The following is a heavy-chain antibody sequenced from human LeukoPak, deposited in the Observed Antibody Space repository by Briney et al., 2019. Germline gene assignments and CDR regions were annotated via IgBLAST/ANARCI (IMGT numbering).Heavy chain of an antibody. V-gene: IGHV3-23*01. CDR2: ISASGVIT. J-gene: IGHJ4*02. Sequence: PGGSLRLSCAASGFTFDDHGMSWVRQAPGKGLEWVSAISASGVITYYADFVRGRFTISRDNSKNTLYLQMNSLRADDTAVYYCAKGYDSSGSSPLDYWGQGTLVTVSS. CDR1: GFTFDDHG. D-gene: IGHD3-22*01. CDR3: AKGYDSSGSSPLDY.